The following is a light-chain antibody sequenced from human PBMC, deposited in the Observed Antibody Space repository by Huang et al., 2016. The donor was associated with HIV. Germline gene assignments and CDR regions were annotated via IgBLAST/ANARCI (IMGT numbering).Light chain of an antibody. V-gene: IGKV4-1*01. J-gene: IGKJ2*01. CDR1: QSVLYSSNNKNY. CDR2: WAS. Sequence: DIVMTQSPDSLAVPLGERATINCKSSQSVLYSSNNKNYLAWYQQKPGQPPKLPISWASTRESGVPDQFSGSGSGTDFTLTISSLQAEDVAVYYCQQYYSTPPTFGQGTKLEIK. CDR3: QQYYSTPPT.